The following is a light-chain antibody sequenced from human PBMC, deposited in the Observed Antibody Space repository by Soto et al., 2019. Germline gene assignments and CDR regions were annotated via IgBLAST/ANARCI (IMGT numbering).Light chain of an antibody. CDR1: SSDIGDYKY. V-gene: IGLV2-14*03. J-gene: IGLJ2*01. Sequence: QSALTQPASVSGSPGQSITISCTGSSSDIGDYKYVSWYKQHPGEAPKLMIYDVSNRPSGVSNRFSGSKSGNTASLTISGLQAEDEADYYCSSYTSTNFVIFGGGTKLTVL. CDR3: SSYTSTNFVI. CDR2: DVS.